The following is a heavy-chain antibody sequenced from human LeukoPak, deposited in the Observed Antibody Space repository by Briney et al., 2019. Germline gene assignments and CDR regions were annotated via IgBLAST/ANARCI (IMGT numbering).Heavy chain of an antibody. Sequence: SETLSLTCTVSGGSISSYYWSWIRQPPGKGLERIGYIYYSGSTNYNPSLKSRVTISVDTSKNQFSLKLSSVTAEDTAVHYCARLDSSGYYYDYDYWGQGTLVTVSS. CDR3: ARLDSSGYYYDYDY. V-gene: IGHV4-59*01. D-gene: IGHD3-22*01. CDR2: IYYSGST. CDR1: GGSISSYY. J-gene: IGHJ4*02.